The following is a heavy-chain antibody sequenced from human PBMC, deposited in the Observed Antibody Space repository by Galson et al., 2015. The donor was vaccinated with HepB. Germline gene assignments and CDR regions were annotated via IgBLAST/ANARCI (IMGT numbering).Heavy chain of an antibody. CDR3: ARAVGYYYYGMDV. V-gene: IGHV3-23*01. D-gene: IGHD3-16*01. J-gene: IGHJ6*02. CDR2: ISGSGGST. CDR1: VFTFSSYA. Sequence: SLRLSCAASVFTFSSYAMSWVRQAPGKGLEWVSAISGSGGSTYYADSVKGRFTISRDNSKNTLYLQMNSLRAEDTAVYYCARAVGYYYYGMDVWGQGTTVTVSS.